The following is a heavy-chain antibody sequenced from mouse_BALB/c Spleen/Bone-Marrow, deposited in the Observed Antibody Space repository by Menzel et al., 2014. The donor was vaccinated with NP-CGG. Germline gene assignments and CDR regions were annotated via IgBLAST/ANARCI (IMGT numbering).Heavy chain of an antibody. V-gene: IGHV5-12-2*01. J-gene: IGHJ4*01. CDR2: ISNGGGST. CDR1: GFTFSSYT. Sequence: EVQRVESGGGLVQPGGSLKLSYAASGFTFSSYTMSWVRQTPEKRLEWVAYISNGGGSTYYPDTVKGRFTISRDNAKNTLYLQMSSLKSEDTAMYYCARHGYYGSRAMDYWGQGTSVTVSS. CDR3: ARHGYYGSRAMDY. D-gene: IGHD1-1*01.